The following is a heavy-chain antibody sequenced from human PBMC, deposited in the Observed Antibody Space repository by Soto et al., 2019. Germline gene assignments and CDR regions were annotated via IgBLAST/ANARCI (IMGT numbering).Heavy chain of an antibody. J-gene: IGHJ6*02. CDR1: GFTFSSYS. CDR2: ISSSSSYI. V-gene: IGHV3-21*01. CDR3: ARDKRAYYYGMDV. Sequence: GGSLRLSCAASGFTFSSYSMNWVRQAPGKGLEWVSSISSSSSYIYYADSVKGRFTISRDNAKNSLYLQMNSLRAEDTAVYYCARDKRAYYYGMDVWGQGTTVTVSS.